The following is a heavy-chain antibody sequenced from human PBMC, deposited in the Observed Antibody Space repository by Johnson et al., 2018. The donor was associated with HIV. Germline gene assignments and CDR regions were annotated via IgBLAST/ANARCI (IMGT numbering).Heavy chain of an antibody. V-gene: IGHV3-30*04. D-gene: IGHD3-16*01. CDR1: GFTFSSYA. J-gene: IGHJ3*02. Sequence: QEKLVESGGGVVQPGRSLRLSCAASGFTFSSYAMHWVRQAPGKGLEWVAVISYDGSNKYYADSVKGRFTISRDNSKNTLYLQMNSLRAEDMAVYYCARERRPWGPDAFDIWGQGTMVTVSS. CDR3: ARERRPWGPDAFDI. CDR2: ISYDGSNK.